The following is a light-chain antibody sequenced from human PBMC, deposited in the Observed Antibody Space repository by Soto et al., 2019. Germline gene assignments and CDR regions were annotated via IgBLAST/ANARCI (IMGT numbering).Light chain of an antibody. CDR1: SGSIASNY. CDR2: EDN. Sequence: NFMLTQPHSVSASPGKTVTISCTRSSGSIASNYVQWYQQRPGSSPTTVIYEDNQRPSGVPDRFSGSIDSSSNSASLTISGLKTEDEADYYCQSYDNNNWVFGGGTKLTVL. V-gene: IGLV6-57*01. CDR3: QSYDNNNWV. J-gene: IGLJ3*02.